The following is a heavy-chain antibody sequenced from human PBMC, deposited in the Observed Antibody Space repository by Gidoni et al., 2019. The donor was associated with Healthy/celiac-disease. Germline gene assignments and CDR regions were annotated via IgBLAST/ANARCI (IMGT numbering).Heavy chain of an antibody. D-gene: IGHD6-25*01. CDR1: GGSFSGYY. V-gene: IGHV4-34*01. CDR2: INHSGST. CDR3: ARDPQRLAFDY. Sequence: QVQLQQWGAGLLKPSETLSLTCAVYGGSFSGYYWSWIRQPPGKGLEWIGEINHSGSTNYNPSLKSRVTISVDTSKNQFSLKLSSVTAADTAVYYCARDPQRLAFDYWGQGTLVTVSS. J-gene: IGHJ4*02.